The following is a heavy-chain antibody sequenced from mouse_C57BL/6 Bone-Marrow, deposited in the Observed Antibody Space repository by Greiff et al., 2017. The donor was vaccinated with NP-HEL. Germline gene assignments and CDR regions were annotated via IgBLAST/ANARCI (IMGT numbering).Heavy chain of an antibody. CDR3: TRRLYYYGDY. CDR1: GYTFTDYE. J-gene: IGHJ2*01. D-gene: IGHD1-1*01. CDR2: IDPETGGT. V-gene: IGHV1-15*01. Sequence: VQLQQSGAELVRPGASVTLSCKASGYTFTDYEMHWVKQTPVHGLEWIGAIDPETGGTAYNQKFKGKAILTADKSSSTAYMELRSLTSEDSAVYYCTRRLYYYGDYWGQGTTLTVSS.